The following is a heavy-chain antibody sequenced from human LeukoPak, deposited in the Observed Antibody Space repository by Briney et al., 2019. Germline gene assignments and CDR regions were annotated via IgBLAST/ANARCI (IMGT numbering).Heavy chain of an antibody. J-gene: IGHJ4*02. V-gene: IGHV3-49*04. Sequence: GGSLRLSCTASGFTFGDYAMSWVRQAPGKGLEWVGFIRSKAYGGTTEYAASVKGRFTISRDDSKSIAYLQMSSLKTEDTAVYYCTRALRPYYDILTGYYYWGQGTLVTVSS. CDR1: GFTFGDYA. CDR2: IRSKAYGGTT. D-gene: IGHD3-9*01. CDR3: TRALRPYYDILTGYYY.